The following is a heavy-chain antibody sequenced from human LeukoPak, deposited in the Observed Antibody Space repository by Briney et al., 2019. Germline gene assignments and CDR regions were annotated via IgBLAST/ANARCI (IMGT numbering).Heavy chain of an antibody. CDR3: ARDLGYCSGGSCYSYGSFDY. V-gene: IGHV3-21*01. Sequence: GGSLRLSCAASGFTFSSYSMNWVRQAPGKGLEWGSSISSSSSDIYYADSVKGRFTISRDNAKNSLYLQMNSLRAEDTAVYSCARDLGYCSGGSCYSYGSFDYWGQGTLVTVSS. CDR2: ISSSSSDI. CDR1: GFTFSSYS. J-gene: IGHJ4*02. D-gene: IGHD2-15*01.